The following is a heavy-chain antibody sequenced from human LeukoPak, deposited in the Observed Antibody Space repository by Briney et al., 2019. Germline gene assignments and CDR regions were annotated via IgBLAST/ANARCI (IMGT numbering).Heavy chain of an antibody. D-gene: IGHD2-2*01. CDR2: INPNSGGT. V-gene: IGHV1-2*02. CDR1: GYTFTGYY. J-gene: IGHJ4*02. Sequence: ASVNVSCKASGYTFTGYYMHWVRQAPGQGLEWMGWINPNSGGTNYAQKFQGRVTMTRDTSISTAYMELSRLRSDDTAVYYCARGRYCSSTSCRNYYFDYWGQGTLVTVSS. CDR3: ARGRYCSSTSCRNYYFDY.